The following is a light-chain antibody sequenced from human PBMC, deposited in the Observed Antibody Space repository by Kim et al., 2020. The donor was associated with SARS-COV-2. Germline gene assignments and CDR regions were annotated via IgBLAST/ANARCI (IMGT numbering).Light chain of an antibody. CDR3: QQYNNWPPYT. J-gene: IGKJ2*01. CDR2: GAS. Sequence: VSPWERATLSCRASQSVSSNLAWYQQKPGQAPRLLIYGASTRATGIPARFSGSGSGTEFTLTISSLQSEDCAVYYCQQYNNWPPYTFGQGTKLEIK. V-gene: IGKV3-15*01. CDR1: QSVSSN.